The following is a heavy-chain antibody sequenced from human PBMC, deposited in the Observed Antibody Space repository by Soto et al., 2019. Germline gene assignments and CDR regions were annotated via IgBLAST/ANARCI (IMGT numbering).Heavy chain of an antibody. CDR2: INAGSGNT. CDR3: ARDTETLGPRANDALDI. CDR1: GYTFSAYT. V-gene: IGHV1-3*01. J-gene: IGHJ3*02. Sequence: QAQLVQSGAEMKKPGASVKVSCKATGYTFSAYTMNWVRQAPGQSLEWMGWINAGSGNTKYSQNFPGRVSITRDTSASTVYMELTGLTSEDTAVYYCARDTETLGPRANDALDICGQGTMVTVSS. D-gene: IGHD3-3*02.